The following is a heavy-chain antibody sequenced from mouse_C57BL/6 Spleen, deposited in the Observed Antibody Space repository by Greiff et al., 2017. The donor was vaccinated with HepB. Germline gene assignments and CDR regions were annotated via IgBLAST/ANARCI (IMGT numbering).Heavy chain of an antibody. J-gene: IGHJ1*03. CDR2: IDPENGDT. D-gene: IGHD1-1*01. V-gene: IGHV14-4*01. Sequence: EVQLQQSGAELVRPGASVKLSCTASGFNIKDDYMHWVKQRPEQGLEWIGWIDPENGDTEYASKFQGKATITADTSSNTAYLQLSSLTSEDTAVYYCTTFITTVQYFDVWGTGTTVTVSS. CDR1: GFNIKDDY. CDR3: TTFITTVQYFDV.